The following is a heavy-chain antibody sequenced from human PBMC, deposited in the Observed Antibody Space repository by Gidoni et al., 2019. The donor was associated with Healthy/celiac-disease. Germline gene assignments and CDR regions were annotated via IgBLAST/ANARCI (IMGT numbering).Heavy chain of an antibody. V-gene: IGHV4-39*01. CDR2: IYYGGST. CDR3: ARPMVRGVINSDFDY. CDR1: GGSISSSSYY. J-gene: IGHJ4*02. Sequence: QLQLQESGPGLVKPSETLSLPCTVSGGSISSSSYYWGWIRQPPGKGLEWIGSIYYGGSTYYNPSLKSRVTISVDTSKNQFSRKLSSVTAADTAVYYCARPMVRGVINSDFDYWGQGTLVTVSS. D-gene: IGHD3-10*01.